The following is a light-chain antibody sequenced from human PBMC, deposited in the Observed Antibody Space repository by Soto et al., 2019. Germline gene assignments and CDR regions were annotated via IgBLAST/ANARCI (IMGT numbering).Light chain of an antibody. Sequence: QSVLTQPASVSGSPGQSITISCTGTSRDVGGYNYVSWHQQHPGKAPKVIITEVSNRPSGVSNRFSGSKSGNTASLTISGLQAEDEADYYCSSYVNYNTFVIFGGGPQLTVL. CDR1: SRDVGGYNY. J-gene: IGLJ2*01. CDR3: SSYVNYNTFVI. V-gene: IGLV2-14*01. CDR2: EVS.